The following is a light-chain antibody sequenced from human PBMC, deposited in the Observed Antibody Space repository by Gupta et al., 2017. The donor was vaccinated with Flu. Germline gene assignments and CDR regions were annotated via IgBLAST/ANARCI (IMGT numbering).Light chain of an antibody. CDR1: QNIFSW. CDR2: KAS. CDR3: QQYHGSSTT. J-gene: IGKJ1*01. V-gene: IGKV1-5*03. Sequence: DIQITQSPSTLSASVGDRVTITCRASQNIFSWLAWYQQKPGKAPKLLIYKASTLQSGVPSRFSGSGSGTEFTLAISSLQPDDFATYYCQQYHGSSTTFGQGTKVEIK.